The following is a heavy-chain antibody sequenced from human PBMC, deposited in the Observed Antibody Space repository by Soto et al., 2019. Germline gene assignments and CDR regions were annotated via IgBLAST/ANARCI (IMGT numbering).Heavy chain of an antibody. J-gene: IGHJ5*02. Sequence: SETLSLTCGVSGYPINSGYYWAWIRQPPGKGLEWIGTINHSGTYYSPSLESRVTISVDTSKNQFSLRLRSVTAADTAVYYCARERSASTVTSSSADFDPWGQGTLVTVSS. CDR2: INHSGT. D-gene: IGHD4-4*01. CDR3: ARERSASTVTSSSADFDP. CDR1: GYPINSGYY. V-gene: IGHV4-38-2*02.